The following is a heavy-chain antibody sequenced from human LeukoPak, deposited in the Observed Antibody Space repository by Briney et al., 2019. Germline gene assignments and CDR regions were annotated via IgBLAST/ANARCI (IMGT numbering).Heavy chain of an antibody. Sequence: GGSLRLSCAASGFTFDDYAMHWVRQAPGKGLEWVSGISWNSGSIGYADSVKGRFTISRDNAKNSLCLQMNSLRAEDTALYYCAKVGTYDSSGYYDYWGQGTLVTVSS. V-gene: IGHV3-9*01. J-gene: IGHJ4*02. D-gene: IGHD3-22*01. CDR3: AKVGTYDSSGYYDY. CDR1: GFTFDDYA. CDR2: ISWNSGSI.